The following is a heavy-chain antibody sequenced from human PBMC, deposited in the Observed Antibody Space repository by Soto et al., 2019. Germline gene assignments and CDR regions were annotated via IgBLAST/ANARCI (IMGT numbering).Heavy chain of an antibody. Sequence: EVQLLESGGGLVQPGGSLRLSCAASGFTFSSYAMSWVRQAPGKGLEWVSAISGSGGSTYYADSVKGRFTISRDNSKNTLYLQMNSLRAEDTAVYYCAKEPPLLWFGELSGALDYWGQGTLVIVSS. V-gene: IGHV3-23*01. J-gene: IGHJ4*02. CDR3: AKEPPLLWFGELSGALDY. CDR2: ISGSGGST. D-gene: IGHD3-10*01. CDR1: GFTFSSYA.